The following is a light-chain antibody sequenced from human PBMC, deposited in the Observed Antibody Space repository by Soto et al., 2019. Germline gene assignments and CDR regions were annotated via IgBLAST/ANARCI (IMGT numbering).Light chain of an antibody. CDR3: QQFSSYPLT. Sequence: EIVLTRSPCTLSLSPGEGATLSCRASQSIGGNFLAWYQQRRGQAPRLLIHGASNRATGIPDRFSGGGSGTDFTLTISRLEPEDFAVYYCQQFSSYPLTFGGGTKVDIK. CDR1: QSIGGNF. V-gene: IGKV3-20*01. J-gene: IGKJ4*01. CDR2: GAS.